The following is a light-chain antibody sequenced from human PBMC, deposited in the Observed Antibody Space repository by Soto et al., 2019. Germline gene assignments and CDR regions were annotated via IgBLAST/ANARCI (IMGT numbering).Light chain of an antibody. CDR1: LPISNY. Sequence: DIQMTQSPSSLSASVGDRVTITCRASLPISNYLAWYQQKPGKIPNLLIYAASTLQAGVPARFSGGGFGTEFTLTITSLQPEDFATYYCHQVYTYPRTFGQGTKVDIK. J-gene: IGKJ1*01. V-gene: IGKV1-27*01. CDR3: HQVYTYPRT. CDR2: AAS.